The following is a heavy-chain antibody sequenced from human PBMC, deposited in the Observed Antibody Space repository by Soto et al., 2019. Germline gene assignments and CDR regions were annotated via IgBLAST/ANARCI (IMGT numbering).Heavy chain of an antibody. CDR2: ISLYNGNT. CDR1: GYTFARYG. CDR3: ARVIAVAGNTHFRMDV. Sequence: RASVKVSCKGSGYTFARYGVSWVRQAPGQGLEWMGWISLYNGNTNYARKVQGRVTMTADTSTSTAYMELRSLRSDDTAVYYCARVIAVAGNTHFRMDVWGQGTTVTVSS. J-gene: IGHJ6*02. V-gene: IGHV1-18*01. D-gene: IGHD6-19*01.